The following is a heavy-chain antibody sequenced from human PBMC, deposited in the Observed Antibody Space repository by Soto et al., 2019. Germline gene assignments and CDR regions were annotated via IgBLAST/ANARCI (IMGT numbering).Heavy chain of an antibody. V-gene: IGHV3-13*01. D-gene: IGHD6-19*01. CDR3: ARTNLAVAGGFDY. CDR1: GFTFSSYD. CDR2: IGTAGDT. Sequence: PGGSLRLSCAASGFTFSSYDMHWVRQATGKGLEWVSAIGTAGDTYYPGSVKGRFTISRENAKNSLYLQMNSLRAEDTAVYYCARTNLAVAGGFDYWGQGTLVTVSS. J-gene: IGHJ4*02.